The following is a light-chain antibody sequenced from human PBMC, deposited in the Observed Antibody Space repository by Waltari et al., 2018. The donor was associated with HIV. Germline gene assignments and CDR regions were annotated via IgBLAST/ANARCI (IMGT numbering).Light chain of an antibody. CDR3: QQRSNWPSIT. Sequence: EIVLTQSPATLSLSPGERATLSCMSSQSVRSYLAWYQHQPGQAPRLLIYDASNRATGIPARFSGSGSGTDFTLTISSLEPEDFAVYYCQQRSNWPSITFGQGTRLEIK. CDR1: QSVRSY. V-gene: IGKV3-11*01. CDR2: DAS. J-gene: IGKJ5*01.